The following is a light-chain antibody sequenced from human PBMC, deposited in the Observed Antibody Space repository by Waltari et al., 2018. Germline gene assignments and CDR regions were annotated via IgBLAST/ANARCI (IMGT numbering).Light chain of an antibody. Sequence: QSALTQPPSASGSPGQSVTISCTGTSSDVGGYNYVSWYQQHPGNAPRLMIYAVTKRPSGVPDRFSGSKAGNPASLTVSGLQAEDEADYYCGSYAGYNKVFGGGTKLTVL. CDR1: SSDVGGYNY. CDR2: AVT. CDR3: GSYAGYNKV. V-gene: IGLV2-8*01. J-gene: IGLJ2*01.